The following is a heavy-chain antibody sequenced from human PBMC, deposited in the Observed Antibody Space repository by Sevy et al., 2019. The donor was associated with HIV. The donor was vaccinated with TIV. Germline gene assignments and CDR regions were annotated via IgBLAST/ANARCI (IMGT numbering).Heavy chain of an antibody. CDR1: EFTFSSYA. Sequence: GGSLRLSCAASEFTFSSYAMSWVRQAPVKGLEWVSSISGSGDSTYYADSVKGRFTISRDNLKNTLYLRMNSLRAEDTAVYYCAKGRGRNAVGATQGFDPWGRGTLVTVSS. D-gene: IGHD1-26*01. CDR3: AKGRGRNAVGATQGFDP. V-gene: IGHV3-23*01. J-gene: IGHJ5*02. CDR2: ISGSGDST.